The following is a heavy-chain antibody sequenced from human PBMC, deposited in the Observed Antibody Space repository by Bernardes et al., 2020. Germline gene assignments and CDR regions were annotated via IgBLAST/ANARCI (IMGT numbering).Heavy chain of an antibody. J-gene: IGHJ6*04. CDR2: SYYSGNT. Sequence: SETLSLTCTVSGGSIGSGGYYWSWIRQHPGKGLEWIGNSYYSGNTYYNPSLKSRVTISVDTSKNQFSLKLSSVTAADTAVYYCARDLGRVCSGGSCYYYGLDVWGKGTTVTVSS. V-gene: IGHV4-31*03. CDR3: ARDLGRVCSGGSCYYYGLDV. D-gene: IGHD2-15*01. CDR1: GGSIGSGGYY.